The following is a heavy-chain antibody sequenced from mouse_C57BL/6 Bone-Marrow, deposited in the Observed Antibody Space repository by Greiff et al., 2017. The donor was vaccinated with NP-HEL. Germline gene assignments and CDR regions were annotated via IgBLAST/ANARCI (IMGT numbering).Heavy chain of an antibody. CDR3: ARYSCDDDVGAMDY. CDR1: GFTFNDYY. V-gene: IGHV7-3*01. J-gene: IGHJ4*01. D-gene: IGHD2-4*01. Sequence: EVQLVESGGGLVQPGGSLSLSCAASGFTFNDYYMSWVRQPPGKALEWFGFIRNKDNGYTTEYNASVKGRFTISRDNSQSILYLQMNAQRAEDRSTYYCARYSCDDDVGAMDYWGQGTSVTVSS. CDR2: IRNKDNGYTT.